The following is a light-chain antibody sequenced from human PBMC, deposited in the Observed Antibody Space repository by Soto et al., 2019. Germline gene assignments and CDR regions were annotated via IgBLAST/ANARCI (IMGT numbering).Light chain of an antibody. CDR2: GAS. Sequence: EIVLTQSPATLSLSPGERATLSFRASQSVSSYLAWYQQKPGQAPRLLIYGASSRATGIPDRFSGSGSGTDLTLTISRLEPEDFAVYYCQQYGSSITFGQGTRLEI. CDR3: QQYGSSIT. CDR1: QSVSSY. V-gene: IGKV3-20*01. J-gene: IGKJ5*01.